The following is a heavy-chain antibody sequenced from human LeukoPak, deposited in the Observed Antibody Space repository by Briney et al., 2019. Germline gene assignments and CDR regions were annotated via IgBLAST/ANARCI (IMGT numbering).Heavy chain of an antibody. Sequence: GGSLRLSCAASGFTFSSYEMHWVRQAPGKGLEWVADIGSSGTTIYYADSVKGRFTISRDNAKNSLYLQMNSLRAEDTAVYYCARLLVATPGVDPWGQGTLVTVSS. CDR3: ARLLVATPGVDP. CDR1: GFTFSSYE. J-gene: IGHJ5*02. V-gene: IGHV3-48*03. D-gene: IGHD5-12*01. CDR2: IGSSGTTI.